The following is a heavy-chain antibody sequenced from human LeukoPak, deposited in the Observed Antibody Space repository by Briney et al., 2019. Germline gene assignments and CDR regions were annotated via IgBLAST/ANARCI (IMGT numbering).Heavy chain of an antibody. Sequence: SETLSLTCTVSGGSNYWSWIRQPPGKGLEWIAYIHYSGSTNYNPSLKSRVTISIDTSKNQFSLKLNSVTAADTAVYYCAKHSMVRGVYYFDYWGQGTLVTVSS. CDR2: IHYSGST. CDR3: AKHSMVRGVYYFDY. CDR1: GGSNY. D-gene: IGHD3-10*01. J-gene: IGHJ4*02. V-gene: IGHV4-59*08.